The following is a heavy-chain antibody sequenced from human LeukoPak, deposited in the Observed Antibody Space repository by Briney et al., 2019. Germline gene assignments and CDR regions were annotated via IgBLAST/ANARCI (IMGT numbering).Heavy chain of an antibody. CDR2: ISWNSGSI. Sequence: PGGSLRLSCAASGFTFDDYAMHWVRQAPGKGLEWVSGISWNSGSIGYADSVKGRFTISRDNSKNTLYLQMNSLRAEDTAVYYCANLGRSGYDAFDIWGQGTMVTVSS. CDR3: ANLGRSGYDAFDI. J-gene: IGHJ3*02. V-gene: IGHV3-9*01. CDR1: GFTFDDYA. D-gene: IGHD3-22*01.